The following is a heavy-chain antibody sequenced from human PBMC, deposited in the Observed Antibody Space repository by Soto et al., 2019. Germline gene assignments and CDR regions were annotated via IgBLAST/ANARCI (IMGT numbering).Heavy chain of an antibody. CDR3: ARGRQPDSYYYYYGIDV. CDR1: GDSVSSNSAA. D-gene: IGHD6-13*01. V-gene: IGHV6-1*01. J-gene: IGHJ6*02. Sequence: PSQTLSLTCAISGDSVSSNSAAWNWIRQSPSRGLEWLGRTYYRSKWYNDYAVSVKSRITINPDTSKNQFSLQLNSVTPEDTAVYYCARGRQPDSYYYYYGIDVWGHGTAVTVS. CDR2: TYYRSKWYN.